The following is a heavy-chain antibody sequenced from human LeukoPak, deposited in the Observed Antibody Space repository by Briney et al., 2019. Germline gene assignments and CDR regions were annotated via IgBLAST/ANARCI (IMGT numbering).Heavy chain of an antibody. V-gene: IGHV3-23*01. J-gene: IGHJ4*02. Sequence: GGSLRLSCAASGLTFSSYAMSWVRQAPGKGLEWVSSISTSGGGTYYADSVKGRFTISRDNSKNTLYLQMNSLRASDTAMYYCVRHTHYYDSTTTNRPQPVVYWGQGTLVTVSS. D-gene: IGHD3-22*01. CDR1: GLTFSSYA. CDR2: ISTSGGGT. CDR3: VRHTHYYDSTTTNRPQPVVY.